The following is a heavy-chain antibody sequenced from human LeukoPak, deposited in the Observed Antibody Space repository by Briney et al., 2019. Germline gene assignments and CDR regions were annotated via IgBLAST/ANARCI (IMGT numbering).Heavy chain of an antibody. Sequence: ASVKVSCKVSGYTLTELSMHWVRQAPGKGLEWMGGFDPEDGETIYAQKFQGRVTMTEDTSTDTAYVELSSLRSEDTAVYYCATGIQLWLPDWYGMDVWGQGTTVTVSS. CDR2: FDPEDGET. D-gene: IGHD5-18*01. CDR1: GYTLTELS. J-gene: IGHJ6*02. V-gene: IGHV1-24*01. CDR3: ATGIQLWLPDWYGMDV.